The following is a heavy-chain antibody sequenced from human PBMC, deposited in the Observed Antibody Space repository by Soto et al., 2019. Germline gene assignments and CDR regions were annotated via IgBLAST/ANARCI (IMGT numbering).Heavy chain of an antibody. V-gene: IGHV4-31*03. CDR2: IYYSGST. J-gene: IGHJ5*02. Sequence: SETLSLTCTVSGGSIGGGGDYWSWIRQHPGKGLEWIGYIYYSGSTYYNPSLKGRVTISVDTSKNQFSLKLSSVTAADTAVYYCARDINWFDPWGQGTLVTVSS. CDR1: GGSIGGGGDY. CDR3: ARDINWFDP.